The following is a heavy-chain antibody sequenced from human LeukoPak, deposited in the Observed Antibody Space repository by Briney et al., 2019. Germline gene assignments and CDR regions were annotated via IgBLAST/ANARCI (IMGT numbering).Heavy chain of an antibody. V-gene: IGHV3-11*01. Sequence: GGSLRLSCAASGFTFSDYYMSWIRQAPGKGLEWVSYISSSGSTIYYADSVKGRFTTSRDNAKNSLYLQMNSLRAEDTAVYYCVRGLDSSGYYLAYWGQGTLVTVSS. CDR3: VRGLDSSGYYLAY. J-gene: IGHJ4*02. CDR1: GFTFSDYY. D-gene: IGHD3-22*01. CDR2: ISSSGSTI.